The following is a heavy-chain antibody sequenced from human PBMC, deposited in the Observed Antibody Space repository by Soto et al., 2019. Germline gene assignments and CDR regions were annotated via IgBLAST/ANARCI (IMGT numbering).Heavy chain of an antibody. J-gene: IGHJ4*02. D-gene: IGHD6-13*01. CDR2: ISAYNGNT. CDR3: ARIIAGTTRYYFDY. CDR1: GYTFTSYG. V-gene: IGHV1-18*01. Sequence: ASVKVSCKASGYTFTSYGISWVRQAPGQGLEWMGWISAYNGNTNYAQKLQGRVTMTTDTSTSTAYMELRSLRSDYTAVYYCARIIAGTTRYYFDYWGQGTLVTVSS.